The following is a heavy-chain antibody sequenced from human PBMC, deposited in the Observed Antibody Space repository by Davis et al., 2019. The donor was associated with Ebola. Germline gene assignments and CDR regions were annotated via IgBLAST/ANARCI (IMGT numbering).Heavy chain of an antibody. V-gene: IGHV3-9*01. CDR1: GFTFSSYS. CDR3: AKGRGAYSSSGVNY. D-gene: IGHD6-6*01. Sequence: SLKISCAASGFTFSSYSMNWVRQAPGKGLEWVSSISWNSDSIGYADSVKGRFTISRDNAKSSLYLQMNSLRAEDTAFYYCAKGRGAYSSSGVNYWGQGTLVTVSS. J-gene: IGHJ4*02. CDR2: ISWNSDSI.